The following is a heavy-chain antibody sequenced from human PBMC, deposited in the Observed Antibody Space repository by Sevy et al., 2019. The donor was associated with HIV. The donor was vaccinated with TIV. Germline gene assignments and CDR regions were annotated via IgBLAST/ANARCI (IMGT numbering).Heavy chain of an antibody. D-gene: IGHD6-19*01. CDR2: IYYSGST. Sequence: SETLSLTCTVSGGSVSSGSYYWSWIRQPPGKGLEWIGYIYYSGSTNYNPSLKSRVTISVDTSKNQFSLKLSSVTAADTAVYYCARADSIAVAGTLDYWGQRTLVTVSS. CDR3: ARADSIAVAGTLDY. V-gene: IGHV4-61*01. CDR1: GGSVSSGSYY. J-gene: IGHJ4*02.